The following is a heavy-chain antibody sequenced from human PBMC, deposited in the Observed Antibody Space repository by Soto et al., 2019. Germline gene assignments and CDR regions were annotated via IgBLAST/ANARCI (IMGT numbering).Heavy chain of an antibody. CDR3: AREPIAAALPYYYYGMDV. Sequence: GASVKVSCKASGYTFTGYYMHWVRQAPGQGLEWMGWINPNSGGTNYAQKFQGWVTMTRDTSISTAYMELSRLRSDDTAVYYCAREPIAAALPYYYYGMDVWGQGTTVTVSS. CDR2: INPNSGGT. D-gene: IGHD6-13*01. J-gene: IGHJ6*02. CDR1: GYTFTGYY. V-gene: IGHV1-2*04.